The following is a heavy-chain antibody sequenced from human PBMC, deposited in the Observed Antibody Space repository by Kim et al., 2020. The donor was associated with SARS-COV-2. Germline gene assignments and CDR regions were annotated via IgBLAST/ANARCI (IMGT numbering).Heavy chain of an antibody. CDR1: GFTFSSYA. CDR3: ARDLRVERRFDY. V-gene: IGHV3-30*04. Sequence: GGSLRLSCAASGFTFSSYAMHWVRQAPGKGLEWVAVISYDGSNKYYADSVKGRFTISRDNSKNTLYLQMNSLRAEDTAVYYCARDLRVERRFDYWGQGTLVTVSS. D-gene: IGHD1-1*01. J-gene: IGHJ4*02. CDR2: ISYDGSNK.